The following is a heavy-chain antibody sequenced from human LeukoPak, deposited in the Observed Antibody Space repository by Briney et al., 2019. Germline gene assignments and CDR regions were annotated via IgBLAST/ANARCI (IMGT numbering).Heavy chain of an antibody. CDR2: INPSGGGT. CDR3: ARERGFPVFPLFAP. D-gene: IGHD3-10*01. V-gene: IGHV1-46*01. CDR1: GYTFTSYH. J-gene: IGHJ5*02. Sequence: ASVKVSCKASGYTFTSYHMHWVRRAPGQGLEWMGIINPSGGGTTYAQKFQGRVTMTSDMSTSTVYMELSRLRSADTAVYYCARERGFPVFPLFAPGGQGTLVTVPS.